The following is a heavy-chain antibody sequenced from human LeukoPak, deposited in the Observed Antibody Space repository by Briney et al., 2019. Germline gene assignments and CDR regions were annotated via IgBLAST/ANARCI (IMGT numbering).Heavy chain of an antibody. CDR3: ARVSSGWYLYYFDY. Sequence: SETLSLTCTVSGGSINSYYWSWIRQPPGKGLEWIGYIYYTGSTNYNPSLKSRVTISIDTSKNQFSLKLSSVTAADTAVYYCARVSSGWYLYYFDYWGQGTLVTVSS. CDR1: GGSINSYY. D-gene: IGHD6-19*01. J-gene: IGHJ4*02. CDR2: IYYTGST. V-gene: IGHV4-59*01.